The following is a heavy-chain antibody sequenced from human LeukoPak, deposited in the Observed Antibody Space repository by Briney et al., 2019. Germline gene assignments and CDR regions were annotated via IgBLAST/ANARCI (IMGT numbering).Heavy chain of an antibody. J-gene: IGHJ3*02. CDR1: GYTFTSYY. D-gene: IGHD6-6*01. Sequence: GASVKVSCKSSGYTFTSYYIHWVRQATAQGLEWMGWISPHTGGTNFAQKFQGRVTMTRDTSISTAYMELNSLRADDTAVYYCARDRGISGRPNAFDIWGQGTMVAVSS. CDR3: ARDRGISGRPNAFDI. V-gene: IGHV1-2*02. CDR2: ISPHTGGT.